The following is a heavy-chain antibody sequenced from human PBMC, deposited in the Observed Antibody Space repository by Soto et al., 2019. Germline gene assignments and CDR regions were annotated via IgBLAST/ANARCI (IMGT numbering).Heavy chain of an antibody. D-gene: IGHD6-13*01. V-gene: IGHV3-74*02. CDR1: GFTFSSYS. CDR2: INTDGSTT. J-gene: IGHJ4*02. Sequence: EVQLVESGGGLVKPGGSLRLSCAASGFTFSSYSMNWVRQAPGKGLVWVSRINTDGSTTNYADSVKGRFTISRDNAKNTLYLQMNSLRAEDTAVYYCARGTIEAPGTDYWGQGTLLTVSS. CDR3: ARGTIEAPGTDY.